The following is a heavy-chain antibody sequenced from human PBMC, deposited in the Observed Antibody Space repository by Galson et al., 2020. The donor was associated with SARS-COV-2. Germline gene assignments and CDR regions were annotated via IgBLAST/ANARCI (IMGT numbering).Heavy chain of an antibody. CDR1: GFSLNTTGMC. CDR3: TRTSYHYDSGSFYNKLFDF. V-gene: IGHV2-70*20. J-gene: IGHJ4*02. CDR2: IDWDDDK. D-gene: IGHD3-10*01. Sequence: SGPTLVKPTQTLTLTCTFSGFSLNTTGMCVSWVRQPPGKALEWLALIDWDDDKFYSSSLKTRLTISKDTSRNQVILTMTNMDPVDTATYYCTRTSYHYDSGSFYNKLFDFWGQGTLVTVSS.